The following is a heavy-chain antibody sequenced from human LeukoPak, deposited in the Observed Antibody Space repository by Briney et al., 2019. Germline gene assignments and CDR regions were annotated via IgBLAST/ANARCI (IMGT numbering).Heavy chain of an antibody. D-gene: IGHD1-26*01. CDR1: GGTFSSYA. CDR2: IIPIFGTA. CDR3: ARISLGAIWGYYYGMDV. V-gene: IGHV1-69*13. Sequence: ASVKVSCKASGGTFSSYAISWVRQAPGQGLEWMGGIIPIFGTANYAQKFQGRVTITADESTSTAYMELSSLRSEDTAVFYCARISLGAIWGYYYGMDVWGQGTTVTVSS. J-gene: IGHJ6*02.